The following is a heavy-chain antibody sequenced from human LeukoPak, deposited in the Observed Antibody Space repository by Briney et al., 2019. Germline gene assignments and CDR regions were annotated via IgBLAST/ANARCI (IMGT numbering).Heavy chain of an antibody. J-gene: IGHJ4*02. CDR2: ISSSGSTI. CDR1: GFTFSSYE. CDR3: ARSYSYGGIHY. D-gene: IGHD5-18*01. V-gene: IGHV3-48*03. Sequence: RTGGSLRLSCAASGFTFSSYEMNWVRQAPGKGLEWVSYISSSGSTIYYADSVKGRFTISRDNAKNSLYLQMNSLRAEDTAVYYCARSYSYGGIHYWGQGTLVTVSS.